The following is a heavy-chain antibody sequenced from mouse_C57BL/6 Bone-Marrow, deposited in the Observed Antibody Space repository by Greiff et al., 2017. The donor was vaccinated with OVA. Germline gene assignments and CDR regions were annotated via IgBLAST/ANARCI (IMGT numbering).Heavy chain of an antibody. Sequence: EVKVVESGPSLVRPSQTLSLTCTVTGFSINSDCYWIWIRQFPGNKLEYIGYTFYSGITYYNPSLESRTYITRDTSKNQFSLKLSSVTTEDTATYYCARARYSAGYDGDPWVDYWGQGTSVTVSS. CDR1: GFSINSDCY. V-gene: IGHV3-3*01. D-gene: IGHD2-2*01. CDR2: TFYSGIT. CDR3: ARARYSAGYDGDPWVDY. J-gene: IGHJ4*01.